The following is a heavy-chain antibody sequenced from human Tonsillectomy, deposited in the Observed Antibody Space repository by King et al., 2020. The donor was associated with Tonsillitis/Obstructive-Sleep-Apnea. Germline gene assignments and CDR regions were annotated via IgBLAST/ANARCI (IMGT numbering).Heavy chain of an antibody. D-gene: IGHD5-24*01. Sequence: VQLVESGGSVVQPGRSRRLSCVASGVTFRHYAMHWVRQSPGKGLEWAALISYDGSDKYYADSVKGRFTVSRDNSKNTLYLQMNFLRPEDTAVYYCARGGMATISPAFDIWGQGTMLTVSS. V-gene: IGHV3-30*04. J-gene: IGHJ3*02. CDR2: ISYDGSDK. CDR3: ARGGMATISPAFDI. CDR1: GVTFRHYA.